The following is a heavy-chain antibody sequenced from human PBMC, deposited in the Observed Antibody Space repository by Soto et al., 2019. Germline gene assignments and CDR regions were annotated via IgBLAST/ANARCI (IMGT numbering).Heavy chain of an antibody. Sequence: SETLSLTCTVSGGSISSHFWSWIRQPPGKGLEWIGYIYYSGTTNYNPSFKSRVTISVDTSKNQLSLKLNSVTAADTAVYYCARVPDRWGQGTLVTVSS. CDR3: ARVPDR. V-gene: IGHV4-59*11. CDR2: IYYSGTT. J-gene: IGHJ5*02. D-gene: IGHD2-2*01. CDR1: GGSISSHF.